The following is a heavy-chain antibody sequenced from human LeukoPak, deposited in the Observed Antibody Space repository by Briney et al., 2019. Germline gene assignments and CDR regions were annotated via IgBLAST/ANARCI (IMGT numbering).Heavy chain of an antibody. CDR2: ISYDGSNK. D-gene: IGHD3-10*01. CDR1: GFTFSSYA. Sequence: GRSLRLSCAASGFTFSSYAMHWVRQAPGKGLEWVAVISYDGSNKYYADSVKGRFTISRDNSKNTLFLQMSTLSADDTALYYCAKGRLQEGTVFRGVITPVDYWGQGTLVTVTS. J-gene: IGHJ4*02. V-gene: IGHV3-30-3*01. CDR3: AKGRLQEGTVFRGVITPVDY.